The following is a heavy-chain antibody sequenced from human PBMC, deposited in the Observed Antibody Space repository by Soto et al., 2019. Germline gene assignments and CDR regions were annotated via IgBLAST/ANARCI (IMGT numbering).Heavy chain of an antibody. Sequence: QVQLVQSGAEVKKPGSSVKVSCKASGGTFSSYAISWVRQAPGQGLEWMGGIIPIFGTANYAQKFQGRVTITADEXTSLAXXELSSLRSEDTAVYYCARAGGTYYDILTGGNWFDPWGQGTLVTVSS. J-gene: IGHJ5*02. V-gene: IGHV1-69*12. CDR2: IIPIFGTA. CDR1: GGTFSSYA. CDR3: ARAGGTYYDILTGGNWFDP. D-gene: IGHD3-9*01.